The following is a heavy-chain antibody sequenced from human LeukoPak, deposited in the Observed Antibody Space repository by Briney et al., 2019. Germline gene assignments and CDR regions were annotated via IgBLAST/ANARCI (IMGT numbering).Heavy chain of an antibody. CDR3: ARDGITMISVVILDAFDT. CDR2: INTYNGNT. CDR1: GYTFTNYG. J-gene: IGHJ3*02. D-gene: IGHD3-22*01. V-gene: IGHV1-18*01. Sequence: ASVKVSCKASGYTFTNYGISWARQAPGQGLEWMGWINTYNGNTNYAQKLQGRVTMTTDTSTSTAYMELRSLRSDDTAVYYCARDGITMISVVILDAFDTWGQGTMVTVSS.